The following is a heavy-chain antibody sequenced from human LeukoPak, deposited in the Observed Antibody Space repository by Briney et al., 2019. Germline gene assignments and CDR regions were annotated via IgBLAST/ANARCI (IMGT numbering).Heavy chain of an antibody. D-gene: IGHD3-10*01. V-gene: IGHV3-23*01. CDR2: ISGSGGTA. CDR3: AKDDYGSGRGYYFDH. CDR1: GFTVSSNY. J-gene: IGHJ4*02. Sequence: GGSLRLSCAASGFTVSSNYMSWVRQAPGKGLEWVSSISGSGGTAYYADSVKGRFTISRDNSKNTLDLQMNSLRAEDTAVYYCAKDDYGSGRGYYFDHWGQGTLVTVSS.